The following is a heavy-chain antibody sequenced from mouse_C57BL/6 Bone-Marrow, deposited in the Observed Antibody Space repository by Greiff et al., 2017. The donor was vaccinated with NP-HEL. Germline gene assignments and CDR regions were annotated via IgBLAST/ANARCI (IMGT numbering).Heavy chain of an antibody. CDR3: AGSYYYGSY. Sequence: EVQLQQSGPELVKPGASVKISCKASGYTFTDYYMNWVKQSHGKSLEWIGDINPNNGGTSYNQKFKGKATLTVDKSSSTAYMELRSLTSEDSAVYYCAGSYYYGSYWGQGTLVTVSA. V-gene: IGHV1-26*01. CDR1: GYTFTDYY. CDR2: INPNNGGT. J-gene: IGHJ3*01. D-gene: IGHD1-1*01.